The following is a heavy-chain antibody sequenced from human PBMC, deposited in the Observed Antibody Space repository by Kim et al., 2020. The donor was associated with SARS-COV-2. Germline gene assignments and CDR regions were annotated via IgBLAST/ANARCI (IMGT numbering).Heavy chain of an antibody. CDR2: ISGNSRYI. D-gene: IGHD6-6*01. Sequence: GGSLRLSCVGSGFTFSDYNMNWVRQAPGKGLERVSSISGNSRYIYYADSVKGRFTISRDDAKNSLYLQMHSLRAEDTAVYYCTKRAGQLGEYFDPWGQGT. CDR3: TKRAGQLGEYFDP. CDR1: GFTFSDYN. V-gene: IGHV3-21*01. J-gene: IGHJ5*02.